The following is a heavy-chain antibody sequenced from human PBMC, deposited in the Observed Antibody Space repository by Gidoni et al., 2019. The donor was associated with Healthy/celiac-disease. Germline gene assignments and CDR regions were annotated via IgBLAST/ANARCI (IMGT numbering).Heavy chain of an antibody. CDR1: GFTFSSYS. Sequence: EVQLVESGGGLVKPGGSLRLSCAASGFTFSSYSMNWVRQAPGKGLEWVSSISSSSSYIYYADSVKGRFTISRDNAKNSLYLQMNSLRAEDTAVYYCARHQLPETTVNTYYYYYGMDVWGQGTTVTVSS. D-gene: IGHD4-17*01. CDR2: ISSSSSYI. V-gene: IGHV3-21*01. J-gene: IGHJ6*02. CDR3: ARHQLPETTVNTYYYYYGMDV.